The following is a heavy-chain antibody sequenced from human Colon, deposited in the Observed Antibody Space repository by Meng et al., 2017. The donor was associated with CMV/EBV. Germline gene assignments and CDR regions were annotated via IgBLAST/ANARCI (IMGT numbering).Heavy chain of an antibody. Sequence: GESLKISCAASRFTLRNHNMSWVRQAPGKGLECVSIICSGASSTYFADSVKGRFTISRDHSKNTLCLQLSSLTAEDTAVYYCARGWPPDYWGQGTLVTVSS. J-gene: IGHJ4*02. CDR3: ARGWPPDY. CDR1: RFTLRNHN. V-gene: IGHV3-23*03. D-gene: IGHD6-13*01. CDR2: ICSGASST.